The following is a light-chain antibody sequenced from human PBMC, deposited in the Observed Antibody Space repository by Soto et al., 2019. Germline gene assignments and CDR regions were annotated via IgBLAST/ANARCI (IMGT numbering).Light chain of an antibody. Sequence: DIVLTQSPGTLSLSPGESATLSCRASQSVSSSYLAWYQQKPGQAPRLLIYGASSRATGIPDRFSGSGSGTDFTLTISRLEPEDFAVYYCQQYGSSRTFGQGTKVEIK. CDR3: QQYGSSRT. CDR1: QSVSSSY. J-gene: IGKJ1*01. CDR2: GAS. V-gene: IGKV3-20*01.